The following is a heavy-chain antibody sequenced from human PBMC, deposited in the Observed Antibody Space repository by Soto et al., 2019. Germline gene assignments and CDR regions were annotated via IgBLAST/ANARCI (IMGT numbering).Heavy chain of an antibody. V-gene: IGHV1-2*06. CDR1: GYIFTGYF. D-gene: IGHD3-10*01. J-gene: IGHJ5*02. Sequence: ASVKVSCKTSGYIFTGYFIHWVRQTPGQGLQWLGRITPNSGDTKYGQTFQGRATLTRDTSASTAYMELSGLRSEDTAVYYCARERITMVRGVNNWFDPWGQGTLVTVSS. CDR2: ITPNSGDT. CDR3: ARERITMVRGVNNWFDP.